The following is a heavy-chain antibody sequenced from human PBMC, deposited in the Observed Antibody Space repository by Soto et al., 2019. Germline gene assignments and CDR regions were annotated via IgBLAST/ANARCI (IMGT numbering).Heavy chain of an antibody. CDR2: TGGRGGYTT. Sequence: GGSLRLSCAASGFTFDNYAMSWVRQAPGKGLEWVSGTGGRGGYTTYYADSVKGRFTISRDKAKNTLYLQMNSLRAEDTALYYCAKDLWGSYLREYFDSWGQGTQVTVS. V-gene: IGHV3-23*01. CDR1: GFTFDNYA. CDR3: AKDLWGSYLREYFDS. J-gene: IGHJ4*02. D-gene: IGHD1-26*01.